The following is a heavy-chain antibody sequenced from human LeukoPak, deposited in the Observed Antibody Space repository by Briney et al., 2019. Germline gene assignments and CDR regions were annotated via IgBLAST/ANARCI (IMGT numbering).Heavy chain of an antibody. CDR1: GFTFSSYG. CDR3: ATPTTSWYYYGMDV. V-gene: IGHV3-23*01. D-gene: IGHD5-12*01. CDR2: INNSGGST. J-gene: IGHJ6*02. Sequence: GGSLRLSCAASGFTFSSYGMHWVRQAPGKGLEWVSAINNSGGSTYYADSVKGRFTISRDNSKNTLYLQMNSLRAEDTAVYYCATPTTSWYYYGMDVWGQGTTVTVSS.